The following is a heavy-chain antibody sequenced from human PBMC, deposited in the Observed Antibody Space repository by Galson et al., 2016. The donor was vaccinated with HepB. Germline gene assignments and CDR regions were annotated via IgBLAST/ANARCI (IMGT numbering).Heavy chain of an antibody. CDR1: GFTFASYW. D-gene: IGHD3-3*01. Sequence: SLRLSCAASGFTFASYWMHWVRQGPGKGLVWVSRINEDGRTTNYADSVKGRFTISRDNAKNTLYLQMNSLRVEVTAVYYCARDLSGYSDYWGQGTLVTVSS. CDR3: ARDLSGYSDY. V-gene: IGHV3-74*01. CDR2: INEDGRTT. J-gene: IGHJ4*02.